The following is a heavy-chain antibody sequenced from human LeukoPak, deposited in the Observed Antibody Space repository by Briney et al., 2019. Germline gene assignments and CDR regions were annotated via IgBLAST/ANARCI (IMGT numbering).Heavy chain of an antibody. V-gene: IGHV3-23*01. CDR1: GFIFSNFA. D-gene: IGHD3-9*01. CDR2: ISGTGAGT. J-gene: IGHJ3*02. CDR3: AKDLNYDVLGGDDAFDI. Sequence: PGGSLRLSCAASGFIFSNFAMTWVRQAPGKGLEWVSTISGTGAGTDSADSVKGRFTISRDNSKNTVYLQMKSLRVEDTAVYYCAKDLNYDVLGGDDAFDIWGQGTMVTVSS.